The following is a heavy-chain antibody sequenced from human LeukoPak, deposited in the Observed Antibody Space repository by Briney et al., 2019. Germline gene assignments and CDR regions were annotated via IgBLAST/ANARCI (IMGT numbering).Heavy chain of an antibody. Sequence: PSETLSLTCTVSGGSISSYYWSWIRQPPGKGLEWIGYIYYSGSTNYNPSLKSRVTISVDTSKNQFSLKLSSVTAADTAVYYCARESGKQNAFDIWGQGTMVTVSS. J-gene: IGHJ3*02. V-gene: IGHV4-59*01. CDR1: GGSISSYY. D-gene: IGHD1-26*01. CDR3: ARESGKQNAFDI. CDR2: IYYSGST.